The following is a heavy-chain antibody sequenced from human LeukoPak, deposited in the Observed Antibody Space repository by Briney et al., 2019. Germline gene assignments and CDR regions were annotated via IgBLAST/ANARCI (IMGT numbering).Heavy chain of an antibody. J-gene: IGHJ4*02. D-gene: IGHD3-22*01. CDR1: GFTFSSYS. CDR2: ISSSSSYI. V-gene: IGHV3-21*01. Sequence: GGSLRLACAASGFTFSSYSMNWVRQAPGKGLEWVSSISSSSSYIYYADSVKGRFTISRDNAKNSLYLQMNSLRAEDTAAYYCASIGLSNYYDSSGLDYWGQGTLVTVSS. CDR3: ASIGLSNYYDSSGLDY.